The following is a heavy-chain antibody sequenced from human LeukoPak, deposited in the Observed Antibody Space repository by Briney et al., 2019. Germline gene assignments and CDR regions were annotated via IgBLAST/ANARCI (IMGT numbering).Heavy chain of an antibody. D-gene: IGHD3-22*01. Sequence: YTGSTNYNPSLKSRVTISIDTSKNQFSLKLSSVTAADTAVYYCARAKDYYDSSGYYYDYWGQGTLVTVSS. CDR3: ARAKDYYDSSGYYYDY. V-gene: IGHV4-59*12. CDR2: YTGST. J-gene: IGHJ4*02.